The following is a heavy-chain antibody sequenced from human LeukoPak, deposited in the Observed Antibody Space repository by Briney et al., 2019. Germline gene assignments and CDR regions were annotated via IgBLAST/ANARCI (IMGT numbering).Heavy chain of an antibody. Sequence: GASVTVSCTASGGTFISYAISWVRQAPGQGLEWMGGIIPIFGTANYAQKFQGRVTITADESTSTAYMELSSLRSEDTAVYYCASPQTGYCSSTSCYDFDYWGQGTLVTVSS. CDR3: ASPQTGYCSSTSCYDFDY. CDR2: IIPIFGTA. J-gene: IGHJ4*02. V-gene: IGHV1-69*13. D-gene: IGHD2-2*01. CDR1: GGTFISYA.